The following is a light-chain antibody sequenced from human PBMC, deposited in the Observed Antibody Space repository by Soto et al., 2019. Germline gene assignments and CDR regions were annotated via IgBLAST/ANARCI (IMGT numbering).Light chain of an antibody. V-gene: IGLV2-8*01. Sequence: QSALTQPPSASGSPGQSVAISCTGATSDIGGYNYVSWYQQHPGKAPKLIIHEVNKRPSGVPDRFSGSKSGNTASLTVSGLQAEDEADYYCSSHGGNSPYVFVTGTQLTVL. CDR1: TSDIGGYNY. CDR3: SSHGGNSPYV. J-gene: IGLJ1*01. CDR2: EVN.